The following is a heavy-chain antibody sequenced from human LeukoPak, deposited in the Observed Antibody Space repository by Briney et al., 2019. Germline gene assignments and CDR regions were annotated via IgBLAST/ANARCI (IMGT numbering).Heavy chain of an antibody. Sequence: KASETLSLTCTVSGGSISSGGYYWSWIRQHPGKGLEWIGYIYYSGSTYYNPSLKSRVTISVDTSKNQFSLKLSSVTAADTAVYYCARKLAADHDAFDIWGQGTMVTVSS. CDR1: GGSISSGGYY. CDR2: IYYSGST. J-gene: IGHJ3*02. D-gene: IGHD6-13*01. V-gene: IGHV4-31*03. CDR3: ARKLAADHDAFDI.